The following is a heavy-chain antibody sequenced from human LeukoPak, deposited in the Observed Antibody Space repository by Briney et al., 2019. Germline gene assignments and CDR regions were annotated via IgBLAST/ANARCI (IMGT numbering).Heavy chain of an antibody. J-gene: IGHJ6*03. CDR1: GFTFSDYR. CDR3: ARVRGVAPSYYYMDV. Sequence: GGSLRLSCAASGFTFSDYRMNWVRQAPGKGLEWLSFITSGSGVIYYADSVKGRFTISRDNAKKSLYLQMNSLRDEDTAIYYCARVRGVAPSYYYMDVWGKGTTVTVSS. CDR2: ITSGSGVI. D-gene: IGHD3-10*01. V-gene: IGHV3-48*02.